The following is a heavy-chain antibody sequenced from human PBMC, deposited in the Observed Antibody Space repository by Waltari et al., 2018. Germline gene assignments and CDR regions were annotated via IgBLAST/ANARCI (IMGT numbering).Heavy chain of an antibody. J-gene: IGHJ4*02. D-gene: IGHD3-22*01. Sequence: QVQLQQWGAGLLKPSETLSLTCAVYGGSFSGYYWSWIRQPPGKGLEWIGEINHSGSTNYNPSLKSRVTISVDTSKNQFSLKLSSVTAADTAVYYCARGRYYYDSSGPLTGDYWGQGTLVTVSS. CDR1: GGSFSGYY. CDR3: ARGRYYYDSSGPLTGDY. CDR2: INHSGST. V-gene: IGHV4-34*01.